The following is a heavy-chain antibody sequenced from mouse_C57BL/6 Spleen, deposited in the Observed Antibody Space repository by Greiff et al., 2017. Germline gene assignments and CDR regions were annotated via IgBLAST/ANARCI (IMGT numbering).Heavy chain of an antibody. Sequence: VQLQQSGAELVRPGASVKLSCTASGFNIKDDYMHWVKQRPEQGLEWIGWIDPENGDTEYASKFQGKATVTADTSSNTAYLQLSSLTSEDTAVYYCTGYRSTYYGYDFGCWGQGTTLTVSS. D-gene: IGHD2-9*01. CDR2: IDPENGDT. CDR1: GFNIKDDY. CDR3: TGYRSTYYGYDFGC. J-gene: IGHJ2*01. V-gene: IGHV14-4*01.